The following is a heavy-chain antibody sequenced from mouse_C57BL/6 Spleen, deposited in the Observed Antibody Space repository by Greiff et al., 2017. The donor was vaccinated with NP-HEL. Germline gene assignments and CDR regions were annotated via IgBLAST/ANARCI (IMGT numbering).Heavy chain of an antibody. D-gene: IGHD2-4*01. V-gene: IGHV1-59*01. CDR3: ARDYDYRYFDV. J-gene: IGHJ1*03. Sequence: QVQLQQPGAELVRPGTSVKLSCKASGYTFTSYWMHWVKQRPGQGLEWIGVIDPSDSYTNYNQKFKGKATLTVDTSSSTAYMQLSSLTSEDSAVYYCARDYDYRYFDVWGTGTTVTVSA. CDR2: IDPSDSYT. CDR1: GYTFTSYW.